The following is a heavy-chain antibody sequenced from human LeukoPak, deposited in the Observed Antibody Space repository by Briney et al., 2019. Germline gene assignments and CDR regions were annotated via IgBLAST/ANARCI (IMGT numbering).Heavy chain of an antibody. Sequence: GGSLRLSCAASGFTLRSHWMHWVRQVPGKGLAWVSRINNDGSSASYADAVKGRFAISRDNAKNTLYLQMDSLRADDTAVYYCVRGPTYFDSWGQGTLVAVSS. J-gene: IGHJ4*02. CDR2: INNDGSSA. CDR1: GFTLRSHW. V-gene: IGHV3-74*01. CDR3: VRGPTYFDS.